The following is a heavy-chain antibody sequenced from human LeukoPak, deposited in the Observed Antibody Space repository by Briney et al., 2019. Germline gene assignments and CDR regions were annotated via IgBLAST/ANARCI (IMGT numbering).Heavy chain of an antibody. CDR2: INSDGSST. CDR1: GFTFSSYW. CDR3: AITKWELRIYFDY. J-gene: IGHJ4*02. V-gene: IGHV3-74*01. D-gene: IGHD1-26*01. Sequence: GGSLRLSCAASGFTFSSYWMHWVRHAPGKGLVWVSRINSDGSSTSYADSVKGRFTISRDNAKNTLYLQMNSLRAEDTAVYYCAITKWELRIYFDYWGQGTLVTVSS.